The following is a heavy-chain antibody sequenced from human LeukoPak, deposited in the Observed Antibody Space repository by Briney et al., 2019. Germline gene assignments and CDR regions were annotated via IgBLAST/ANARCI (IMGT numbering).Heavy chain of an antibody. V-gene: IGHV4-39*01. J-gene: IGHJ4*02. Sequence: SETLSLTCSVSGVSIAGSSDYWGWIRQPPGKGLEWIGSVYYTGITDYNPSLKSRATIFVDTSENKFSLNLTSVTAADTAVYYCARRSIAAAVDYWGRGTLVTVSS. CDR1: GVSIAGSSDY. D-gene: IGHD6-13*01. CDR2: VYYTGIT. CDR3: ARRSIAAAVDY.